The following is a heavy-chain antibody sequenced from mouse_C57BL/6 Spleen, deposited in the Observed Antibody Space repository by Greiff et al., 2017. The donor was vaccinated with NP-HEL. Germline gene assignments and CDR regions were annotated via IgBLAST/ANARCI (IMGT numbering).Heavy chain of an antibody. CDR2: IYPRSGNT. J-gene: IGHJ2*01. CDR1: GYTFTSYG. CDR3: ARWDDYDVRYYFDY. D-gene: IGHD2-4*01. Sequence: QVQLQQSGAELARPGASVKLSCKASGYTFTSYGISWVKQRTGQGLEWIGEIYPRSGNTYYNEKFKGKATLTADKSSSTAYMELRSLTSEDSAVYFCARWDDYDVRYYFDYWGQGTTLTVSS. V-gene: IGHV1-81*01.